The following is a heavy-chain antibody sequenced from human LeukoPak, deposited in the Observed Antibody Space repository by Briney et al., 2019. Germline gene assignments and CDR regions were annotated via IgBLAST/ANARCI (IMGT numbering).Heavy chain of an antibody. CDR2: IYYSGST. Sequence: SETLSLTCTVSGGSISSYYWSWIRQPPGKGLEWIGYIYYSGSTNYNPSLKSRVTISVDTSKNQFSLKLSSVTAADTAVYYCARTVDDYYDSSGYYRLDYWGQGTLVTVSS. J-gene: IGHJ4*02. D-gene: IGHD3-22*01. CDR3: ARTVDDYYDSSGYYRLDY. CDR1: GGSISSYY. V-gene: IGHV4-59*01.